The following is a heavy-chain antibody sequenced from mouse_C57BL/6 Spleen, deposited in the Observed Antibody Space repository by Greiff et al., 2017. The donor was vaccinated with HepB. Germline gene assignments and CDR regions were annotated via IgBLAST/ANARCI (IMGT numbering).Heavy chain of an antibody. J-gene: IGHJ1*03. CDR2: ISSGSSTI. CDR3: ARPRVTHWYFDV. V-gene: IGHV5-17*01. D-gene: IGHD2-1*01. CDR1: GFTFSDYG. Sequence: DVKLVESGGGLVKPGGSLKLSCAASGFTFSDYGMHWVRQAPEKGLAWVAYISSGSSTIYYADTVKGRFTISRDNAKNTLFLQMTSLRSEDTAMYYCARPRVTHWYFDVWGTGTTVTVSS.